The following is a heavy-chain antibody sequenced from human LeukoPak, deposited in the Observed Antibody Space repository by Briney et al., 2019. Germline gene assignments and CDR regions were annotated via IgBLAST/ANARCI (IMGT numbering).Heavy chain of an antibody. CDR3: AKEFRHYDSNFASDAFDI. Sequence: SVKVSCKASGGTFSSYAISWVRQAPGQGLEWMGGIIPIFGTANYAQKFQGRVTITADKSTSTAYMEQSSLRSEDTAVYYCAKEFRHYDSNFASDAFDIWGQGTMVTVSS. D-gene: IGHD3-22*01. V-gene: IGHV1-69*06. CDR2: IIPIFGTA. CDR1: GGTFSSYA. J-gene: IGHJ3*02.